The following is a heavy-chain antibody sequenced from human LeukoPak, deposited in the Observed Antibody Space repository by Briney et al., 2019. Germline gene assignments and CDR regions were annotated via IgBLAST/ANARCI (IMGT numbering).Heavy chain of an antibody. CDR1: GGSISSDH. Sequence: SETLSLTCTVSGGSISSDHWNWIRQPPGKGLEWIGCIFYSGRTYYNPSLKSRVTISVDTSKNQFSLKLSSVTAADTAVYYCARGRFLDAFDVWGQGTMVTVSS. CDR3: ARGRFLDAFDV. D-gene: IGHD3-3*01. CDR2: IFYSGRT. J-gene: IGHJ3*01. V-gene: IGHV4-59*01.